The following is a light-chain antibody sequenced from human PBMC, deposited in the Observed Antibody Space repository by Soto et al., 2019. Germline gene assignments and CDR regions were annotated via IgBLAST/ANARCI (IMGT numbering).Light chain of an antibody. CDR3: MLFLGGGIPYV. Sequence: QTVVTQEPSFSVSPGGTVTLTCGFSSGSVSTGNYPSWYQQTPGQAPRTLIYSTATRSSGVPDRFSGSILGDKAALIITGAQADDESHYYCMLFLGGGIPYVFGTGTKLTVL. CDR1: SGSVSTGNY. CDR2: STA. J-gene: IGLJ1*01. V-gene: IGLV8-61*01.